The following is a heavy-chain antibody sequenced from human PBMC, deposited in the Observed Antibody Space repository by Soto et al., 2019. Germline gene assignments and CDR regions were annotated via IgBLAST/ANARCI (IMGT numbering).Heavy chain of an antibody. J-gene: IGHJ5*02. V-gene: IGHV3-23*01. CDR3: AGVILTGSIEGPDS. CDR1: GITFRSYV. Sequence: GGSLRLSCAASGITFRSYVMSWVRQAPGKGLEWVSGISGSGDTTYSSDSVKGRFTISRENSRNTLYLQMNSLRAEDTAVYYCAGVILTGSIEGPDSWGQGTLVTVSS. CDR2: ISGSGDTT. D-gene: IGHD3-9*01.